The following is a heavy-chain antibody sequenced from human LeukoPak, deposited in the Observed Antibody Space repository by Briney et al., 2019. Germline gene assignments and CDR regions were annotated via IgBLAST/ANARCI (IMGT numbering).Heavy chain of an antibody. J-gene: IGHJ4*02. D-gene: IGHD1-14*01. CDR1: GFTFGTYW. Sequence: GGSLRLSCAASGFTFGTYWMSWVRQAPGKGLEWVATINQHGNEKYYVDSVKGRFTISRDNAKNSLYLQMNSLRVEDTAVYYCARENHATFDYWGQGSLVNVSS. CDR2: INQHGNEK. CDR3: ARENHATFDY. V-gene: IGHV3-7*04.